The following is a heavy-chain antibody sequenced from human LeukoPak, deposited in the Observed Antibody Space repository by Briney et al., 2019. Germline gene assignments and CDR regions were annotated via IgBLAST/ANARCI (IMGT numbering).Heavy chain of an antibody. V-gene: IGHV4-34*01. CDR1: GGSFSGYY. D-gene: IGHD6-13*01. Sequence: PSETLSLTCAVYGGSFSGYYWSWIRQPPGKGLEWIGEINHSGSTNYNPSLKSRVTISVDTSKNQFSLKLSSVTAADTAVYYCARERIAAAAGDYWGQGTLVTVSS. J-gene: IGHJ4*02. CDR2: INHSGST. CDR3: ARERIAAAAGDY.